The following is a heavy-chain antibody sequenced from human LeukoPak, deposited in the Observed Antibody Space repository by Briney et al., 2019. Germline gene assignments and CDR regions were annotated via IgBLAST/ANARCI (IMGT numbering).Heavy chain of an antibody. V-gene: IGHV3-23*01. J-gene: IGHJ5*02. CDR2: ISCSGGST. D-gene: IGHD6-19*01. CDR1: GFTFGSYA. CDR3: EKGTTSAWSYNWFDP. Sequence: GGSLRLSCAASGFTFGSYAMSWVRQAPGKGLEWVSGISCSGGSTIYTDSVKGRCTISRDNSKNTMYLQMNSLRAEDTAVYYCEKGTTSAWSYNWFDPWGQGTLVTVSS.